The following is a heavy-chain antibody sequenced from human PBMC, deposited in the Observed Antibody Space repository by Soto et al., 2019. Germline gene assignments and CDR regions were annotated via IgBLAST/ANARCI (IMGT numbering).Heavy chain of an antibody. CDR1: GGTFSSYA. D-gene: IGHD7-27*01. CDR3: ARYHLGWFDP. V-gene: IGHV1-69*13. CDR2: IIPIFGTA. Sequence: GASVKVSCKASGGTFSSYAISWVRQAPGQGLEWMGGIIPIFGTANYAQKFQGRVTITADESTSTAYMELSSLRSEDTAVYYCARYHLGWFDPWGQGTLVTVSS. J-gene: IGHJ5*02.